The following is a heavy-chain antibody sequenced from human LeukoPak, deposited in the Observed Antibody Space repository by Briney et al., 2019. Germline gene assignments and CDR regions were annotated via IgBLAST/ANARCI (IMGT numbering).Heavy chain of an antibody. CDR2: IGWNGTST. J-gene: IGHJ4*02. D-gene: IGHD5-18*01. CDR3: AKEQSHYSYGSALDY. CDR1: GFSFADYA. V-gene: IGHV3-43D*03. Sequence: GGSLRLSCAASGFSFADYAMHWVRQAPGKGLEWVSLIGWNGTSTYYADSVQGRFTISRDNSKNSLYLQMNSLRAEDTALYYCAKEQSHYSYGSALDYWGQGTLVTVSS.